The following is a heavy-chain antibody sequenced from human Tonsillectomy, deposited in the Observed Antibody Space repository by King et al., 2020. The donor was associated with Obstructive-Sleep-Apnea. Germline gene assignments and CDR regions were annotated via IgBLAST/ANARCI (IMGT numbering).Heavy chain of an antibody. CDR3: ARGGGSENAGRFDY. CDR2: IYYSGST. V-gene: IGHV4-59*01. J-gene: IGHJ4*02. CDR1: GGSISTYY. Sequence: QLQESGPGLVKPSETLSLTCTVSGGSISTYYWSWIRQPPGNGLEWIGYIYYSGSTNYNPSLKSRVTISIDTSKNQFSLKLSSVTAADTAVYYCARGGGSENAGRFDYWGQGTLVTVSS. D-gene: IGHD1-1*01.